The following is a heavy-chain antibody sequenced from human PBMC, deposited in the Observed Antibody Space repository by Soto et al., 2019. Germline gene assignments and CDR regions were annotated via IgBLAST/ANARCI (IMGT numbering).Heavy chain of an antibody. CDR3: AGDPGRPYDY. J-gene: IGHJ4*02. V-gene: IGHV1-69*08. CDR1: GGHFSRYT. CDR2: IIPILGIA. D-gene: IGHD2-8*02. Sequence: QVPLVQSGAEVKKPGSSVKVSCKASGGHFSRYTISWVRQAPGQGLEWMGRIIPILGIANYAQKFQGRVTSTADKSTSTAYMELSSLRSEDTAVYYCAGDPGRPYDYWGQGTLVTVSS.